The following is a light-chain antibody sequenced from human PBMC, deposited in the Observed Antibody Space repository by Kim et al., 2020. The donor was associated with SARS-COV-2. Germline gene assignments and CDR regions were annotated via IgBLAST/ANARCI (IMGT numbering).Light chain of an antibody. CDR2: GAS. J-gene: IGKJ1*01. CDR1: QSVSDN. CDR3: QQYDDWHQWT. Sequence: IVMTHFPATLSVSLGERATLSCSASQSVSDNLAWYQQKPVQAPRLLIYGASTRATGIPARCSGSGSGTEFTLTISSLQSEDSAVYYCQQYDDWHQWTFGQGTKVDIK. V-gene: IGKV3-15*01.